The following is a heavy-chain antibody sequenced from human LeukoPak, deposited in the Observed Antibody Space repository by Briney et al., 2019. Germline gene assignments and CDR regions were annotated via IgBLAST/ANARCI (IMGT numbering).Heavy chain of an antibody. Sequence: SETLSLTCNVSGGSISTYYWSWIRQPPGKGLEWIGYIFDGGVTSYNPSLKGCVTFSVDSPKNRFSLRLTSLTAVDTALYYCARHGGTLDYFDYWGPGSLVTVSS. CDR3: ARHGGTLDYFDY. V-gene: IGHV4-59*08. J-gene: IGHJ4*02. D-gene: IGHD1-26*01. CDR1: GGSISTYY. CDR2: IFDGGVT.